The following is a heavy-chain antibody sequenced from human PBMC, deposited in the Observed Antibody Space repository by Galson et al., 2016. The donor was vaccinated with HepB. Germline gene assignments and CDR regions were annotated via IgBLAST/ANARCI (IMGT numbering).Heavy chain of an antibody. J-gene: IGHJ4*02. Sequence: AISGDSVSSNSAVWNWIRQSPSRGLEWLGRTFYKSKWYNDYAVSVKSRITVNADTSKNQFSLHLNSVTPDDAAVYYCTRGFEYSSGWYYFDHWGQGTLVTVSS. V-gene: IGHV6-1*01. CDR3: TRGFEYSSGWYYFDH. CDR1: GDSVSSNSAV. CDR2: TFYKSKWYN. D-gene: IGHD6-19*01.